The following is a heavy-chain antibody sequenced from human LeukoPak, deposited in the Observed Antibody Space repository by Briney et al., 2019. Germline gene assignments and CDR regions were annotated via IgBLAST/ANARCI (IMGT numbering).Heavy chain of an antibody. Sequence: GGSLRLSCAASGFTFSRFWIYWVRHAPGKGLVWVSRINSDGSETMYADSVKGRFTISRDNAKNTLYLQMNSLRAEDPAVYYCARVRMGDDFNPFDYWGQGTLVTVSS. V-gene: IGHV3-74*03. CDR1: GFTFSRFW. CDR2: INSDGSET. D-gene: IGHD3-16*01. CDR3: ARVRMGDDFNPFDY. J-gene: IGHJ4*02.